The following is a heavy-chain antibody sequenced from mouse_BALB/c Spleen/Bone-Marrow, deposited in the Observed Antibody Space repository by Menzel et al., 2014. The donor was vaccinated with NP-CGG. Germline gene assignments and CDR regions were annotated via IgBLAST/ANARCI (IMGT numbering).Heavy chain of an antibody. CDR1: GFDFSRYW. CDR3: ASLHYYGFFAY. J-gene: IGHJ3*01. D-gene: IGHD1-2*01. Sequence: EVQLQESGGGLVQPGGSLKLSCAASGFDFSRYWMSWVRQAPGQGLEWIGEINPDSSTINYTPSLKDKFIISRDNSTNTLYMQMSKVRSEDTALYYCASLHYYGFFAYWGQETLVTVSA. V-gene: IGHV4-1*02. CDR2: INPDSSTI.